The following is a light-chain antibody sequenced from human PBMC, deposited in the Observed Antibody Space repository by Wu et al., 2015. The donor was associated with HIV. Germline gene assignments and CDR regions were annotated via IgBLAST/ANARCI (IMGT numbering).Light chain of an antibody. CDR2: DAS. CDR1: QSVTSY. V-gene: IGKV3-11*01. CDR3: QQRNNWPLT. Sequence: DIVLTQSPATLSLSPGQRATLSCRASQSVTSYLAWYQQKPGQAPRLLMFDASTRATGIPVRFSGSGSGTDFTLTISSLEPEDFAIYYCQQRNNWPLTFGQGTRLEIK. J-gene: IGKJ5*01.